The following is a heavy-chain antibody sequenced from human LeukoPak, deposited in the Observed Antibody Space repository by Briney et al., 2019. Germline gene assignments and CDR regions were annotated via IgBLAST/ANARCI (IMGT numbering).Heavy chain of an antibody. J-gene: IGHJ4*02. Sequence: SEILSLTCAVYGGSFSGYYWSWIRQPPGKGLEWIGEINHSGSTNYNPSLKSRVTISVDTSKNQFSLKLSSVTAADTAVYYCAIALHYDGSGYPPPTPFDYWGQGTLVTVSS. CDR1: GGSFSGYY. CDR3: AIALHYDGSGYPPPTPFDY. CDR2: INHSGST. V-gene: IGHV4-34*01. D-gene: IGHD3-22*01.